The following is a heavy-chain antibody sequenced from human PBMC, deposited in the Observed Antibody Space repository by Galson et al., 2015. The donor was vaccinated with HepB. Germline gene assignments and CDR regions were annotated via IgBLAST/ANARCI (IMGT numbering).Heavy chain of an antibody. J-gene: IGHJ4*02. V-gene: IGHV3-9*01. Sequence: SLRLSCAASGFTFDDYAMHWVRHAPGKGLEWVSGISWNSGSIGYADSVKGRFTISRDNAKNSLYLQMNSLRAEDTALYYCAKCSYGCRDGYKGPLDYWGQGTLVTVSS. CDR1: GFTFDDYA. D-gene: IGHD5-24*01. CDR3: AKCSYGCRDGYKGPLDY. CDR2: ISWNSGSI.